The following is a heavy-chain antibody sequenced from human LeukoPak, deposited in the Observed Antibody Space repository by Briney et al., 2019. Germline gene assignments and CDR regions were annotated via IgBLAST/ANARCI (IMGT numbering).Heavy chain of an antibody. J-gene: IGHJ4*02. V-gene: IGHV1-46*01. CDR3: ARDRPPNDFDD. CDR2: INPSGGST. D-gene: IGHD1-1*01. CDR1: GYTFTSYY. Sequence: GASVKVSCTASGYTFTSYYIHWVRQAPGQGLEWMGIINPSGGSTSYAQKFQGRVTMTRDTSTSTVYMELSSLRSEDTAVYYCARDRPPNDFDDWGQGTLVTVSS.